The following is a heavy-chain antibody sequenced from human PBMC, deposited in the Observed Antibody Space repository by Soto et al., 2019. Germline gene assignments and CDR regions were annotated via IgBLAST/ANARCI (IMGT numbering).Heavy chain of an antibody. CDR1: GGTFDSYV. Sequence: QVQLVQSGAEVKKPGSSVKVSCKASGGTFDSYVISWLRQAPGQGLEWMGGIMPIFGTPNYAQKFRGRVTISADESTSTAYLELSSLTSDETAVYYCARVHSSGIFYFVDPWGQGTLVTVSS. J-gene: IGHJ5*02. CDR2: IMPIFGTP. V-gene: IGHV1-69*01. D-gene: IGHD3-10*01. CDR3: ARVHSSGIFYFVDP.